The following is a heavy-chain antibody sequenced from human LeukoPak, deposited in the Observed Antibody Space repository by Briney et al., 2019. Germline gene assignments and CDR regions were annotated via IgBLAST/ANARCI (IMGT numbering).Heavy chain of an antibody. J-gene: IGHJ4*02. Sequence: GGSLRLSCAASGFSFNNYAMSWVRQAPGKGLEWVATLSGRSNTSSYSDSVKGRFTISRDNSKNTVYLQLNSLRAEDTAVYFCAKDRIVLTVYAFDSWGQGNLVTVSS. CDR3: AKDRIVLTVYAFDS. D-gene: IGHD2-8*01. CDR1: GFSFNNYA. CDR2: LSGRSNTS. V-gene: IGHV3-23*01.